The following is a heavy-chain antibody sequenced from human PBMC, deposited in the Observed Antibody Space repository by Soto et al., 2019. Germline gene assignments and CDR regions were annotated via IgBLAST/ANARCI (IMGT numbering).Heavy chain of an antibody. D-gene: IGHD6-13*01. CDR1: GYTFTSYY. CDR3: AREVTGYSRN. Sequence: RASVKVSCKASGYTFTSYYMHWVRQAPGQGLEWMGWMNPNSGNTGYAQKFQGRVTMTRNTSISTAYMELSSLRSEDTAVYYCAREVTGYSRNWGQGTLVTVSS. CDR2: MNPNSGNT. J-gene: IGHJ4*02. V-gene: IGHV1-8*02.